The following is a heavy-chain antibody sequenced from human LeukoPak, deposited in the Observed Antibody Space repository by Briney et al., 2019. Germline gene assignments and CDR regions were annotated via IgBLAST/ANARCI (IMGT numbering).Heavy chain of an antibody. V-gene: IGHV3-23*01. CDR3: AKDRFGVVIPIFDY. Sequence: GGSLRLSCIASGFTVSSYEMRWIRQAPGKGLEWVSAISGSGGSIYYADSVKGQFTISRDNSKNTLYLQMKSLIAEDTAVYYCAKDRFGVVIPIFDYWGQGTLVTVSS. D-gene: IGHD3-3*01. CDR2: ISGSGGSI. J-gene: IGHJ4*02. CDR1: GFTVSSYE.